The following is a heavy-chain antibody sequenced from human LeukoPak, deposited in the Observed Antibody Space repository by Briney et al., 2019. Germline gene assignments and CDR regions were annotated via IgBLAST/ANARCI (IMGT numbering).Heavy chain of an antibody. V-gene: IGHV1-3*04. Sequence: ASVNVSCKASGYTFTTYAMHWVRQTPGQRLEWMGWINTGNGNTKYSQKFQGRVTITRDTSASTAYMDLSSLRSEDTAVYYCARTPYSSGPIFDYWGQGTLVTVSS. CDR1: GYTFTTYA. CDR2: INTGNGNT. J-gene: IGHJ4*02. CDR3: ARTPYSSGPIFDY. D-gene: IGHD6-19*01.